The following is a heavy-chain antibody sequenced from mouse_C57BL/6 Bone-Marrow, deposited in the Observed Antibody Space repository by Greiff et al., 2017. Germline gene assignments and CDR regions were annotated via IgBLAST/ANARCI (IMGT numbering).Heavy chain of an antibody. D-gene: IGHD2-3*01. V-gene: IGHV14-4*01. CDR1: GFNIKDDY. CDR3: TTWDGGFAY. CDR2: IDPENGDT. Sequence: EVQLQQPGAELVRPGASVKLSCTASGFNIKDDYMHWVKQRPEQGLEWIGWIDPENGDTEYASKFQGKATITADTSSNTAYLQLSSLTSEDTAVYYFTTWDGGFAYWGRGTLVTVSA. J-gene: IGHJ3*01.